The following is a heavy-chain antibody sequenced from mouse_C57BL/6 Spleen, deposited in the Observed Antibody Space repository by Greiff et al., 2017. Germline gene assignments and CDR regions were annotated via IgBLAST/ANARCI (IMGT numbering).Heavy chain of an antibody. V-gene: IGHV1-64*01. CDR3: ARSPALLGDAMDY. Sequence: QVQLQQPGAELVKPGASVKLSCKASGYTFTSYWMHWVKQRPGQGLEWIGMIHPNRGSTNYNEKFKSKATLTVDKSSSTAYMQLSSLTSEDSAVXYCARSPALLGDAMDYWGQGTSVTVSS. CDR1: GYTFTSYW. D-gene: IGHD2-10*01. CDR2: IHPNRGST. J-gene: IGHJ4*01.